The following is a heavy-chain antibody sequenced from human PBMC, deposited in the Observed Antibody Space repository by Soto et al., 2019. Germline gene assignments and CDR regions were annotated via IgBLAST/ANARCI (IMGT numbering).Heavy chain of an antibody. D-gene: IGHD3-10*01. J-gene: IGHJ3*02. CDR3: TDLLRGVGAFDI. V-gene: IGHV3-15*01. CDR1: GFSFTDVW. Sequence: EMQLVQSGGGLVKPGGSLRLSCAASGFSFTDVWMSWVRQAPGKGLEWVARVKDKTDGETTDYAAPVEGRFTISRDDSKTTLYLHMTSLKTEDTAVYYCTDLLRGVGAFDIWGQVTMVTVSS. CDR2: VKDKTDGETT.